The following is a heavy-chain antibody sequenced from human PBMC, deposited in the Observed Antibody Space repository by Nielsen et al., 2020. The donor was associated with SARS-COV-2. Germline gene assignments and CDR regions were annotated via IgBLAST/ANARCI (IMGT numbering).Heavy chain of an antibody. J-gene: IGHJ5*02. V-gene: IGHV6-1*01. CDR2: TYYRSKWYN. CDR3: ARDSGSDSIFWFDP. Sequence: SQTLSLTCAISGDSVSSSSAAWNWIRQSPSRGLEWLGRTYYRSKWYNDYAVSVKSRITINPDTSKNQFSLHLNSVTPEDTAVYYCARDSGSDSIFWFDPWGQGTLVTVSS. CDR1: GDSVSSSSAA. D-gene: IGHD3-10*01.